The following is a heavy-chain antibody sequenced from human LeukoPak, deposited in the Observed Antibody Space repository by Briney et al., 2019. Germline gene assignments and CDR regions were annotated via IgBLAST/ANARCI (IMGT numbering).Heavy chain of an antibody. D-gene: IGHD3-10*01. V-gene: IGHV1-69*01. Sequence: SVKVSCKASGGTFSSYAISWVRQAPGQGLEWMGGIIPIFGTANYAQKFQGRVTITADESASTAYMELSSLRSEDTAVYYCARARGITMVRGVIGYYGMDVWGKGTTVTVSS. CDR1: GGTFSSYA. CDR2: IIPIFGTA. J-gene: IGHJ6*04. CDR3: ARARGITMVRGVIGYYGMDV.